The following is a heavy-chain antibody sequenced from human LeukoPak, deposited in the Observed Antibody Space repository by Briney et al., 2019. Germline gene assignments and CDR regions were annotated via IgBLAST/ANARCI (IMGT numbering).Heavy chain of an antibody. D-gene: IGHD3-9*01. V-gene: IGHV4-4*07. CDR1: AGSISSYS. CDR2: IYTSGST. Sequence: SQTLSLTCPVAAGSISSYSWSWIRQPAGKGLEWIGRIYTSGSTNYNTSLKSRVTISVDKSKNQFSLKLSSVTAADTAVYYCARAKDILTPTDAFDIWGQGTMVTVSS. J-gene: IGHJ3*02. CDR3: ARAKDILTPTDAFDI.